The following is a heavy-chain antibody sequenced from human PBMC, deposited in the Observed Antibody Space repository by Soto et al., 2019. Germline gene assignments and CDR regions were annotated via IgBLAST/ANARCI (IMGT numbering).Heavy chain of an antibody. Sequence: GGSLRLSCAASGFTFSSYAMSWVRQAPGKGLEWVSAISGSGGSTYYAESVKGRFTISRDNSKNTLYLQMNSLRAEDTAVYYCVNDLGWDYYDSSGYYPFDYWGQGTLVTVSS. V-gene: IGHV3-23*01. CDR1: GFTFSSYA. D-gene: IGHD3-22*01. CDR2: ISGSGGST. CDR3: VNDLGWDYYDSSGYYPFDY. J-gene: IGHJ4*02.